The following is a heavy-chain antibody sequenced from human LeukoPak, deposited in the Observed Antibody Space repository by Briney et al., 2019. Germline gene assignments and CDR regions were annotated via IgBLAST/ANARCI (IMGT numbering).Heavy chain of an antibody. CDR2: ISSNGGST. J-gene: IGHJ6*04. CDR3: VKEEACSSTSCYLAGMDV. CDR1: GFTFSSYA. D-gene: IGHD2-2*01. Sequence: TGGSLRLSCSASGFTFSSYAMHWVRQAPGKGLEYVSAISSNGGSTYYADSVKGRFTISRDNSKNTLYLQMSSLRAEDTAVYYCVKEEACSSTSCYLAGMDVWGKGTTVTASS. V-gene: IGHV3-64D*06.